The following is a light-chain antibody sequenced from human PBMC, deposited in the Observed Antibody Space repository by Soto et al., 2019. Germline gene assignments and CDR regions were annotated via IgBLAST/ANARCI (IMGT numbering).Light chain of an antibody. CDR2: KAS. CDR1: QSISSW. V-gene: IGKV1-5*03. Sequence: DIQMTQSPSTLSASVGXRVTITCRASQSISSWLAWYQQKPGKAPKLLIYKASSLESGVPSRFSGSGSGTEFTLAISSLQPDDFATYYCQKYNSYRTFGQGTKVDIK. CDR3: QKYNSYRT. J-gene: IGKJ1*01.